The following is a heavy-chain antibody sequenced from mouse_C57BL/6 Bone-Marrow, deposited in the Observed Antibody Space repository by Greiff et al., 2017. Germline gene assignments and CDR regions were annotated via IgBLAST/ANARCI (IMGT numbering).Heavy chain of an antibody. CDR1: CYTFTSYW. Sequence: QVQLQQPGPELLMPASSVKLSCTASCYTFTSYWMHWVKQRPIQGLEWIGNIDPSDSETHYNQKFKDKATLTVDKYSSTAYMQLSSLTSEDSAVYYCARCFYFDNWGQGATLPAS. J-gene: IGHJ2*01. V-gene: IGHV1-52*01. CDR3: ARCFYFDN. CDR2: IDPSDSET.